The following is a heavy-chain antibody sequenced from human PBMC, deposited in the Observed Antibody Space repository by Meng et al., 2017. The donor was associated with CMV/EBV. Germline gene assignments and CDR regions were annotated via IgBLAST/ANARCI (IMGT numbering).Heavy chain of an antibody. V-gene: IGHV1-69*02. Sequence: KASGGTFSSYTISWVRQAPGQGLEWMGRIIPILGIANYAQKFQGRVTITADKSTSTAYMELSSLRSEDTAVYYCARGGSRGGTSNFDYWGQGTLVPSPQ. CDR1: GGTFSSYT. CDR3: ARGGSRGGTSNFDY. J-gene: IGHJ4*02. CDR2: IIPILGIA. D-gene: IGHD1-1*01.